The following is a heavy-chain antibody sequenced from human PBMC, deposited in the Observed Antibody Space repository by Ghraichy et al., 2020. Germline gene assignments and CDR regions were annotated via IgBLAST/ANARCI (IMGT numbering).Heavy chain of an antibody. CDR2: IYYSGST. CDR3: ARTTGALSGSYFDLDY. Sequence: SETLSLTCTVSGGSISSYYWSWIRQPPGKGLEWIGYIYYSGSTNYNPSLKSRVTISVDTSKNQFSLKLSSVTAADTAVYYCARTTGALSGSYFDLDYWGQGTLVTVSS. V-gene: IGHV4-59*01. CDR1: GGSISSYY. J-gene: IGHJ4*02. D-gene: IGHD1-26*01.